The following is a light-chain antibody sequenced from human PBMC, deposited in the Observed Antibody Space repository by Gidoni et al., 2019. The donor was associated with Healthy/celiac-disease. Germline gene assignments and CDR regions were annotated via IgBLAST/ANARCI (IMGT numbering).Light chain of an antibody. CDR2: DAS. CDR1: QSVSTY. Sequence: EIVLTQSPATLSLSPGERATLSCRASQSVSTYLAWYQQKPGQAPRLHIYDASNRATGIPARFSGSGSGTDFTLTISSLEPEDFAVYYCQQRSNWPRSFTFXPXTKVDI. J-gene: IGKJ3*01. CDR3: QQRSNWPRSFT. V-gene: IGKV3-11*01.